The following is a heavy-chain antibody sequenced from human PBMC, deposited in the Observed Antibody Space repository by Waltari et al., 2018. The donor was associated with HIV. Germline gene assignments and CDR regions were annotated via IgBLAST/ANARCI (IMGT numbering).Heavy chain of an antibody. CDR1: GDSIRNFY. J-gene: IGHJ4*02. D-gene: IGHD5-18*01. CDR2: IHYEGGT. CDR3: AGGHNFGSRFDY. Sequence: QVQLQESGPRLVKPSETLSLSCTASGDSIRNFYWSWIRQPPGKLLEWIGYIHYEGGTNWHPSLKSRVTMSVDTSKKQFSLSLNSVTAADTAIYYCAGGHNFGSRFDYWGQGILVAVSS. V-gene: IGHV4-59*01.